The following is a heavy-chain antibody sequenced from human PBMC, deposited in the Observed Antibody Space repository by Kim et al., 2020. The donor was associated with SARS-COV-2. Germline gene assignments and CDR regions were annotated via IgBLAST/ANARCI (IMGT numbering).Heavy chain of an antibody. V-gene: IGHV3-74*01. CDR3: VSDRTLWA. Sequence: GGSLRLSCAASGLRISGYWMHCVRQAPGKGLEWVSRTEMDGNVAYYADSVKGRFTISRDNAKNTVYLQMNSLRVDDTAVYYCVSDRTLWAWGQGTRVTVS. D-gene: IGHD1-26*01. J-gene: IGHJ5*02. CDR2: TEMDGNVA. CDR1: GLRISGYW.